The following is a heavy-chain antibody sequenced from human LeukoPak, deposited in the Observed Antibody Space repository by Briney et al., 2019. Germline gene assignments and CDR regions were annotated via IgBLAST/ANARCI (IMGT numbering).Heavy chain of an antibody. Sequence: SETLSLTCTVSGGSISSSSYYWGRIRPPPGKGLEWIGSIYYSGSTYYNPSLKSRVTISVDTSKNQFSLKLSSVTAADTAVYYCARLGASGSYVDYWGQGTLVTVSS. D-gene: IGHD1-26*01. CDR3: ARLGASGSYVDY. CDR1: GGSISSSSYY. CDR2: IYYSGST. J-gene: IGHJ4*02. V-gene: IGHV4-39*01.